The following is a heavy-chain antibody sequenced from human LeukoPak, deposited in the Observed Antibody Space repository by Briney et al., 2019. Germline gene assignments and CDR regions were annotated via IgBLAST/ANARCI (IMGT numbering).Heavy chain of an antibody. V-gene: IGHV1-8*01. CDR1: GYTFTSYD. Sequence: GASVKVSRKASGYTFTSYDIYWVRQATRQGLEWVGWMNPNSGETSYAQKFLGRVTMTRNTSISTDYMELSRLRSEATAVYYCARVPKHGYSYGFDCWGQGTQVTVPS. J-gene: IGHJ4*02. CDR3: ARVPKHGYSYGFDC. D-gene: IGHD5-18*01. CDR2: MNPNSGET.